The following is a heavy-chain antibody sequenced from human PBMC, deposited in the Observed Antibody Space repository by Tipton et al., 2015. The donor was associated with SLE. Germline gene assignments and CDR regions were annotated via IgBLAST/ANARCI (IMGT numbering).Heavy chain of an antibody. CDR2: TNPSGNT. CDR3: ARGAKERITLVRVRPYYFDC. V-gene: IGHV4-34*01. D-gene: IGHD3-10*01. Sequence: TLSLTCAVYGGSFSGYSWSWIRKPPGKGLEWIGQTNPSGNTNYNPSLKSRVTISVDTSNNLLSLKLTSVTAADTAVYCCARGAKERITLVRVRPYYFDCWGQGSLVTVSS. J-gene: IGHJ4*01. CDR1: GGSFSGYS.